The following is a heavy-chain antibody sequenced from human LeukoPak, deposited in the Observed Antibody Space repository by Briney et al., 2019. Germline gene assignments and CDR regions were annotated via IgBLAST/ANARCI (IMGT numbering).Heavy chain of an antibody. CDR1: GYTFTGNY. CDR2: INPNSGGT. Sequence: DSVTVSCTASGYTFTGNYMQWVRQAHGQGIGWKGWINPNSGGTNYAQKFQGRVTMTRVTSISTAYMELSRLRSDDTAVYYRARLSIAARFPPGDYWGQGTLVTVSS. D-gene: IGHD6-6*01. J-gene: IGHJ4*02. V-gene: IGHV1-2*02. CDR3: ARLSIAARFPPGDY.